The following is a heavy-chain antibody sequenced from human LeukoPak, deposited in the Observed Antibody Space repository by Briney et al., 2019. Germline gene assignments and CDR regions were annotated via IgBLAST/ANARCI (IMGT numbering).Heavy chain of an antibody. CDR1: GFTFDDYA. Sequence: KPGRSLRLSCAASGFTFDDYAMHWVRQPPGKGLEWIGYFYYTGSTNYNPSLKSRVTISVDTSKNQFSLKLSSVTAADTAVYYCARGAISTAGPFDYRGQGTLVTVSS. CDR2: FYYTGST. J-gene: IGHJ4*02. V-gene: IGHV4-59*01. D-gene: IGHD6-13*01. CDR3: ARGAISTAGPFDY.